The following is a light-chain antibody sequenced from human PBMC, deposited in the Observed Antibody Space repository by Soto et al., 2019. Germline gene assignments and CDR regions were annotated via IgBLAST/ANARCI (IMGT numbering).Light chain of an antibody. V-gene: IGKV3-11*01. Sequence: EIVLTQSPATLSLSPGERATLSCRASQSVSSYLAWYQQKPGQAPRLLIYDASNSATGIPARFSGSGSGTDFTLTISNLEPEGVAIYYCQQRSNWITFGGRNKVAFK. CDR3: QQRSNWIT. CDR1: QSVSSY. J-gene: IGKJ4*02. CDR2: DAS.